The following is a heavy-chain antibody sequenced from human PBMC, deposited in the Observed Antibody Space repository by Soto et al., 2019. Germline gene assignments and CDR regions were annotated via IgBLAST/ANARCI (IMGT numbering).Heavy chain of an antibody. V-gene: IGHV1-18*01. CDR2: VNAYNGNT. D-gene: IGHD6-13*01. Sequence: QVQLVQSGSEVKKPGASVKVSCKASGYTFTSFGVNWVRQAPGQGLEWMGWVNAYNGNTNYAQKFQDRVTLTADTSTSTAYMQMKINPSDDTAEYYCANGSAGIEAHDIWGQGTLVTVSS. CDR1: GYTFTSFG. CDR3: ANGSAGIEAHDI. J-gene: IGHJ4*02.